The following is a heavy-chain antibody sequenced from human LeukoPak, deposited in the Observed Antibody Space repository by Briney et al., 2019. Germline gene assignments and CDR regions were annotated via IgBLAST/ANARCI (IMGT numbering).Heavy chain of an antibody. CDR3: ARSRGKYFQR. Sequence: GGSLRLSCAASGFTLSSYAMSWVRQAPGKGLQWISHITQGGSTIYYADSVKGRFTIFRDNAKSSLYLQMDSLRVEDTAIYYCARSRGKYFQRWGQGNLVTVSS. CDR2: ITQGGSTI. CDR1: GFTLSSYA. J-gene: IGHJ1*01. D-gene: IGHD3-16*01. V-gene: IGHV3-48*03.